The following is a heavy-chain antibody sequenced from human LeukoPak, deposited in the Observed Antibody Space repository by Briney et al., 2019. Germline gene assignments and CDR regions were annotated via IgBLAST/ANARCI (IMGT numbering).Heavy chain of an antibody. Sequence: PSETLSLTCTVSGGSISSSSYYWGWIRQPPGKGLEWIGTIFYSGTTYYNPSLKSRFTISVDTSKNQFSLKLSSVTAADTAVYYCAKHIRTVVTRSDLDYWGQGTLVTVSS. D-gene: IGHD4-23*01. CDR1: GGSISSSSYY. CDR2: IFYSGTT. CDR3: AKHIRTVVTRSDLDY. J-gene: IGHJ4*02. V-gene: IGHV4-39*01.